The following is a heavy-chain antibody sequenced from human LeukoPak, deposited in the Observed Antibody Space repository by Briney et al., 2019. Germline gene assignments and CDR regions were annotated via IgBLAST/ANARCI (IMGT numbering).Heavy chain of an antibody. V-gene: IGHV1-69-2*01. CDR2: VDPEGGET. Sequence: ASVKVSCKVSGYTFADYYMHWVQQAPGKGLEWMGLVDPEGGETIYAEKFQGRVTITADTSTDTAYMELSSLRSEDTAVYYCATGHGGKMLTDAFDIWGQGTMVTVSS. J-gene: IGHJ3*02. D-gene: IGHD4-23*01. CDR3: ATGHGGKMLTDAFDI. CDR1: GYTFADYY.